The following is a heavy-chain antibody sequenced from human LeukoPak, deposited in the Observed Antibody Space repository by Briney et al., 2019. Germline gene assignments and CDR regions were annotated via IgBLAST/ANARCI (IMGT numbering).Heavy chain of an antibody. V-gene: IGHV4-61*02. J-gene: IGHJ5*02. CDR2: IYTGGST. CDR1: GDSISSGTFY. CDR3: ARAGVATLHLGDNWFDP. Sequence: SETLSLTCTVSGDSISSGTFYWSWIRQPAGKGLEWIGRIYTGGSTNYNPSLRSRVTISIDTSKNQFSLKLSSVTAADTAVYYCARAGVATLHLGDNWFDPWGQGTLVTVSS. D-gene: IGHD5-12*01.